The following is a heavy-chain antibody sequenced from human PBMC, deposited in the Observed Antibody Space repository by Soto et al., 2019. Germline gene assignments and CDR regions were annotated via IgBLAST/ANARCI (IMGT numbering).Heavy chain of an antibody. CDR2: INHSGST. D-gene: IGHD2-2*01. V-gene: IGHV4-39*07. Sequence: SETLSLTCTVSGGSISSGGYYWSWIRQHPGKGLEWIGEINHSGSTNYNPSLKSRVTISVDTSRNQFSLKLSSVTAADTAVYYCARGPAPGLPTTFDYWGQGTLVTVSS. CDR1: GGSISSGGYY. CDR3: ARGPAPGLPTTFDY. J-gene: IGHJ4*02.